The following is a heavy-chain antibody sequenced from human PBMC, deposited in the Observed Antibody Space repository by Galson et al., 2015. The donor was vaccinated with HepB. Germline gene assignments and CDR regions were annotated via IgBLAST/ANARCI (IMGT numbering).Heavy chain of an antibody. Sequence: SETLSLTCAVYGGSFSGYYWSWIRQPPGKGLEWIGEINHSGSTNYNPPLKSRVTISVDTSKNQFSLKLSSVTAGDRAVYYCAREKTKVRFLEWLPSYYYYYMDVWGKGTTVTVSS. CDR3: AREKTKVRFLEWLPSYYYYYMDV. J-gene: IGHJ6*03. CDR1: GGSFSGYY. V-gene: IGHV4-34*01. D-gene: IGHD3-3*01. CDR2: INHSGST.